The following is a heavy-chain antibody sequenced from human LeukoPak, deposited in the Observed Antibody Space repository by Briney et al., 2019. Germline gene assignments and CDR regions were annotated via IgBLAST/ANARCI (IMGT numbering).Heavy chain of an antibody. D-gene: IGHD5-12*01. CDR2: IYPGDSDT. V-gene: IGHV5-51*01. J-gene: IGHJ6*02. CDR1: GYKFTDYW. CDR3: ARPAAYSGYDSVDV. Sequence: GESLKISCKAYGYKFTDYWVGWVRQMPEKGPEWMGLIYPGDSDTRYGPSFQGQVTISVDKSINTAFLQWSGLKASDTAMYFCARPAAYSGYDSVDVWGQGTTVTVSS.